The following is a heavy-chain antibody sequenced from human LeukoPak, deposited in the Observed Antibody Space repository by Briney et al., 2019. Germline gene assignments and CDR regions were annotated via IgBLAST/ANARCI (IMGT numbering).Heavy chain of an antibody. D-gene: IGHD5-18*01. CDR2: IRSKAYGGAA. J-gene: IGHJ2*01. V-gene: IGHV3-49*04. CDR3: AKDADTATIIYWYFDL. Sequence: GRSLRLSCTSSGFTFGDYAMSWVRQAPGKGLEWVGFIRSKAYGGAAEYAASVKDRFTIARDDSKSIAYLQMSSLKTEDTGVYYCAKDADTATIIYWYFDLWGRGTLVTVSS. CDR1: GFTFGDYA.